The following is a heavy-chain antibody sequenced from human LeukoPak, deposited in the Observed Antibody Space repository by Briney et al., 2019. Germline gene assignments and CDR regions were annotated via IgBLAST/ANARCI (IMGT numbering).Heavy chain of an antibody. J-gene: IGHJ6*03. V-gene: IGHV4-61*02. CDR1: GGSISSGSYY. CDR3: ARAVVVVNDGYYYYMDV. Sequence: PSQTLSLTCTVSGGSISSGSYYWSWIRQPAGKGLEWIGRIYTSGSTNYNPSLKSRVTISVDTSKNQFSLKLSSVTAADTAVYYCARAVVVVNDGYYYYMDVWGKGTTVTISS. CDR2: IYTSGST. D-gene: IGHD3-22*01.